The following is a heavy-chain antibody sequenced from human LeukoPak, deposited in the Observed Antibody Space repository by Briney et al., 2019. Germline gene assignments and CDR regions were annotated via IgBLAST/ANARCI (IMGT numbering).Heavy chain of an antibody. CDR1: GFTFDDYA. CDR3: AKVNGDYGPTYYYYGMDV. D-gene: IGHD4/OR15-4a*01. J-gene: IGHJ6*02. V-gene: IGHV3-43*02. Sequence: GGSLRLSCAASGFTFDDYAMHWVRQAPGKGLEWVSLISGDGGSTYYADSVKGRFTISRDNSKNSLYLQMNSLRTEDTALYYCAKVNGDYGPTYYYYGMDVWGQGTTVTVSS. CDR2: ISGDGGST.